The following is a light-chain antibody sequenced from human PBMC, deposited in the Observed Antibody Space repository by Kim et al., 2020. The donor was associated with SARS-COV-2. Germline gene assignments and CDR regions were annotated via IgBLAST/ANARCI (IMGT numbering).Light chain of an antibody. CDR1: QDISNY. V-gene: IGKV1-33*01. CDR3: QQYDNLPIFT. CDR2: DAS. Sequence: DIQMTQSTSSLSASVGDRVTITCQASQDISNYLNWYQQKPGKAPKLLIYDASNLETGVPSRFSGSGSGTDFTFTISSLQPEDIATYYCQQYDNLPIFTFGPGTKVDIK. J-gene: IGKJ3*01.